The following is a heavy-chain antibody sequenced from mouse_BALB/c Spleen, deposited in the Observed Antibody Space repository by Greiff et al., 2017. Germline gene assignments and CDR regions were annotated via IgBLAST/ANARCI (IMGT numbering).Heavy chain of an antibody. J-gene: IGHJ2*01. Sequence: EVMLVESGGGLVKPGGSLKLSCAASGFAFSSYDMSWVRQTPEKRLEWVAYISSGGGSTYYPDTVKGRFTISRDNAKNTLYLQMSSLKSEDTAMYYCARPGRGYYFDYWGQGTTLTVSS. CDR3: ARPGRGYYFDY. CDR2: ISSGGGST. V-gene: IGHV5-12-1*01. CDR1: GFAFSSYD.